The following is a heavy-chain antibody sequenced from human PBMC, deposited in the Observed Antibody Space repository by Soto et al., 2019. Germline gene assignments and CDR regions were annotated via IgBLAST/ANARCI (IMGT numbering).Heavy chain of an antibody. J-gene: IGHJ4*03. D-gene: IGHD3-9*01. Sequence: PSETLSLTCTVSGGSISSGGYYWSWIRQHPGKGLEWIGYVYYSGSTYYNPSLKSRVTISVDTSKNQFSLKLSSVTAADTAVYYCASARLLVIYFDYWGQVTTVTVSS. CDR3: ASARLLVIYFDY. CDR2: VYYSGST. V-gene: IGHV4-31*03. CDR1: GGSISSGGYY.